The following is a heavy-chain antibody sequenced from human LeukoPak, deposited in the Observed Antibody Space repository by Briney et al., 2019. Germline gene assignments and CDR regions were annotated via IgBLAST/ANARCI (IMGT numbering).Heavy chain of an antibody. CDR2: INADGSST. CDR1: GFTLSTYW. CDR3: ARDPDSGYYYH. Sequence: GGSLRLSCEAFGFTLSTYWMHWVRQAPGKGLVWVSRINADGSSTSYADSVKGRFTISRDNAKNTLDLQMNSLRAEDTAVYYCARDPDSGYYYHWGQGTLVTVSS. D-gene: IGHD3-22*01. V-gene: IGHV3-74*01. J-gene: IGHJ4*02.